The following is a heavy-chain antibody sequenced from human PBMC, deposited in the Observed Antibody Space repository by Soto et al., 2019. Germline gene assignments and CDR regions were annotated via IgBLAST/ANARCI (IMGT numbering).Heavy chain of an antibody. CDR1: GFTFSSYG. CDR2: ISYDGSNK. Sequence: PGGSLRLSCAASGFTFSSYGMHWVRQAPGKGLEWVAVISYDGSNKYYADSVKGRFTISRDNSKNTLYLQMNSLRAEDTAVYYCLKERYYGSGSYNQLDNWGQGTQVTFSS. D-gene: IGHD3-10*01. CDR3: LKERYYGSGSYNQLDN. V-gene: IGHV3-30*18. J-gene: IGHJ4*02.